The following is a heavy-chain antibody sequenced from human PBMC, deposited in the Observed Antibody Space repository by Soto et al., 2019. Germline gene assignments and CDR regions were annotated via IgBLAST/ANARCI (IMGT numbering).Heavy chain of an antibody. J-gene: IGHJ4*02. D-gene: IGHD3-22*01. CDR2: LYYTGTT. Sequence: PSETLSLTCTVSGGSFSSFYWSWIRQPPGKGLEWIGHLYYTGTTNYNPSLKSRVTISVDTSKKQFFMKLTSVTAADTAVYYCATYDSTGKFDFWGQGTLVTVSS. CDR3: ATYDSTGKFDF. CDR1: GGSFSSFY. V-gene: IGHV4-59*01.